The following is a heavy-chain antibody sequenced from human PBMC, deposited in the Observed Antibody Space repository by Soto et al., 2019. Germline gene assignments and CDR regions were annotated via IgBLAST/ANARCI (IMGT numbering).Heavy chain of an antibody. Sequence: QLQLQESGPGLVKPSETLSLTCTVSGGSISSSSYYWGWIRQPPGKGLEWIGSIYYSGSTYYNPSLTSRVTISVDTSKNQFSLKLSSVTAADTAVYYCARPLDYGDYSEWGYWGQGTLVTVSS. J-gene: IGHJ4*02. D-gene: IGHD4-17*01. CDR1: GGSISSSSYY. V-gene: IGHV4-39*01. CDR2: IYYSGST. CDR3: ARPLDYGDYSEWGY.